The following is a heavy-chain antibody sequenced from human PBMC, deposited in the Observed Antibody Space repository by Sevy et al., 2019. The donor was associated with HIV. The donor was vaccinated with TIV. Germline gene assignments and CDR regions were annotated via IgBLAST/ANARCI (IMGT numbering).Heavy chain of an antibody. V-gene: IGHV1-2*06. CDR1: GYTFTGYY. CDR3: ARAQLEDYVWGIPHGPFDY. CDR2: INPNSGGT. D-gene: IGHD3-16*01. J-gene: IGHJ4*02. Sequence: ASVKVSCKASGYTFTGYYMHWVRQAPGQGLEWMGRINPNSGGTNYAQKFQGRVTMTRDTSISTAYMELSRLRSDDTAVYYCARAQLEDYVWGIPHGPFDYWGQGTLVTVSS.